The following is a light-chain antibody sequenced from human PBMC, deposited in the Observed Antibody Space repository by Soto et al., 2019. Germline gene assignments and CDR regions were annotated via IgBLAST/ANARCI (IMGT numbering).Light chain of an antibody. CDR2: GAS. CDR3: QQYGSSPRT. Sequence: EIVLTQSPGTLSLSPGERATLSCRASQSVSSSYLAWYQQKPGQAPRLLIYGASSRATGIPDRFSDSGSGTDFTLIISRLEPEDFAVYYCQQYGSSPRTFGQGTKVDIK. J-gene: IGKJ1*01. CDR1: QSVSSSY. V-gene: IGKV3-20*01.